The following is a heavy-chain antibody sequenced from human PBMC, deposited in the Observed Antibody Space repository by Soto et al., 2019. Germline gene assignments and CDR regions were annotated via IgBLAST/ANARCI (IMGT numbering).Heavy chain of an antibody. CDR1: GYTFTSYG. CDR3: ARGSPLHRPIVGATDNDY. J-gene: IGHJ4*02. D-gene: IGHD1-26*01. Sequence: ASVKVSCKASGYTFTSYGISWVRQAPGQGLEWMGWISAYNGNTNYAQKLQGRVTMTTDTSTSTAYMELRSLRSDDTAVYYCARGSPLHRPIVGATDNDYWGQGTLVTVSS. CDR2: ISAYNGNT. V-gene: IGHV1-18*01.